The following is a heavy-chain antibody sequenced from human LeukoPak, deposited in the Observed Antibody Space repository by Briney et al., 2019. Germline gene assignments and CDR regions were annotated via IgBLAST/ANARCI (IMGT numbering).Heavy chain of an antibody. Sequence: PSETLSLTCTVSGGSISSYYWSWIRQPPGKGLEWIGYIYYSGSTNYNPSPKSRVTISVDTSKNQFSLKLSSVTAADTAVYYCARESNWYYYNSSGYRDAFDIWGQGTMVTVSS. V-gene: IGHV4-59*01. D-gene: IGHD3-22*01. J-gene: IGHJ3*02. CDR1: GGSISSYY. CDR3: ARESNWYYYNSSGYRDAFDI. CDR2: IYYSGST.